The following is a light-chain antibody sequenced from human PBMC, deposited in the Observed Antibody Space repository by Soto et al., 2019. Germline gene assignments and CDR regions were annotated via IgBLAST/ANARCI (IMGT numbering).Light chain of an antibody. CDR3: QQYNNWPPWT. Sequence: EIVMTQSPATLSVSPGERATLSCRASQSVSSNLAWYQQKPGQAPRLLIYGASTRATGIPARFSGSGSGTEFNLTISSLQSEDFAVYYGQQYNNWPPWTVGQGTKVEIK. V-gene: IGKV3-15*01. J-gene: IGKJ1*01. CDR1: QSVSSN. CDR2: GAS.